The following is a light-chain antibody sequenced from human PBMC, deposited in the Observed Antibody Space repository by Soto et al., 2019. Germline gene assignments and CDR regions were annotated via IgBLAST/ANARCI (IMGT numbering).Light chain of an antibody. CDR2: GTS. CDR1: RSVSDTL. V-gene: IGKV3-20*01. Sequence: EIVLTQSPGTLSLSPGERATLSCRADRSVSDTLVTWFQQKPGQAPRLLIFGTSNRAPGIPDRFSGSGSGTDFPLTILRLEPDDFEVYDCQHYGDSSWTFGQGAKVESK. J-gene: IGKJ1*01. CDR3: QHYGDSSWT.